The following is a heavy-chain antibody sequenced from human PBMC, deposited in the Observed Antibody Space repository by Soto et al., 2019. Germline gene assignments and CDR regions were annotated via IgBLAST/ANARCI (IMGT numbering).Heavy chain of an antibody. J-gene: IGHJ4*02. CDR2: ISGSGGST. V-gene: IGHV3-23*01. Sequence: GGSLRLSCAASGFTFSSYAMSWVRQAPGKGLEWVSAISGSGGSTYYADSVKGRFTISRDNSKNTLYLQMNSLRAEDTAVYYCAKESGAAAATLPYFDYWGQGTLVTVSS. CDR3: AKESGAAAATLPYFDY. D-gene: IGHD6-13*01. CDR1: GFTFSSYA.